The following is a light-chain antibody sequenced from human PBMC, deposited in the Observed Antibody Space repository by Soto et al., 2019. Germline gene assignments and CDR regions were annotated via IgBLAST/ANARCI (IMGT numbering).Light chain of an antibody. Sequence: EIVLTQSPGTLSLSPGERATLSFSASQSVSSSYFAWYQQKPGQAPRLLIYRASSRATGIPDRFSASGSGTDFTLTISDVQPEDFALYYCHQRQSWPRTFGQGTKVDI. J-gene: IGKJ1*01. CDR3: HQRQSWPRT. CDR2: RAS. V-gene: IGKV3-20*01. CDR1: QSVSSSY.